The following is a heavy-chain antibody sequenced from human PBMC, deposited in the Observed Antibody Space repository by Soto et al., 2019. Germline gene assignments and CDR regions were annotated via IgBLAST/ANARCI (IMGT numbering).Heavy chain of an antibody. V-gene: IGHV3-23*01. CDR1: GFTFSNYA. CDR3: ARADYYDNTGPFSDAFDI. D-gene: IGHD3-22*01. J-gene: IGHJ3*02. CDR2: ISGSGDST. Sequence: GGSLRLSCAASGFTFSNYAMSWVRQAPGKGLEWVSVISGSGDSTYYADSVKGRFTISRDNSKNALYLQMNSLRAEDTAVYYCARADYYDNTGPFSDAFDIWGQGTMVTVSS.